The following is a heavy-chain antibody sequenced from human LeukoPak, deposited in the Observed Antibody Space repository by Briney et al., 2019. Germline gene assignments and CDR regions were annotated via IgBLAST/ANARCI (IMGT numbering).Heavy chain of an antibody. J-gene: IGHJ4*02. V-gene: IGHV3-30*18. D-gene: IGHD3-10*01. CDR2: ISYDGSNK. CDR1: GFTFSSYG. Sequence: GGSLRLSCAASGFTFSSYGMHWVRQAPGKGLEWVAVISYDGSNKYYADSVKGRFTISRDNSKNTLYLQMNSLRAEDTAVYYCAKLSTYYFGSGSYSLLDYWGQGTLVTVSS. CDR3: AKLSTYYFGSGSYSLLDY.